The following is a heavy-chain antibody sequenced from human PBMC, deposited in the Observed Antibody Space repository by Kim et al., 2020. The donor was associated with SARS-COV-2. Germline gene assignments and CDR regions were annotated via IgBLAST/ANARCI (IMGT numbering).Heavy chain of an antibody. CDR3: AREGGGSSGWSWFDP. V-gene: IGHV3-11*06. J-gene: IGHJ5*02. Sequence: SIKGRVTNSRNNATNSLSLQMNSLRAEDTAVYYCAREGGGSSGWSWFDPWGQGTLVTVSS. D-gene: IGHD6-19*01.